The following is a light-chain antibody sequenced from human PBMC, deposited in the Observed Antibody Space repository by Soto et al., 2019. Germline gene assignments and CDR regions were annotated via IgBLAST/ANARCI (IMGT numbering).Light chain of an antibody. J-gene: IGKJ1*01. CDR2: DAS. V-gene: IGKV3-11*01. CDR3: QQRSNWWT. CDR1: QSVSSY. Sequence: EIVLTQSPATLSLSPGERATLSGRVSQSVSSYLAWYQQKPGQAPRLLIYDASNRATGIPARFSGSGSGTDFTLTINSLEFEDSAVYYCQQRSNWWTFGQGTKVDIK.